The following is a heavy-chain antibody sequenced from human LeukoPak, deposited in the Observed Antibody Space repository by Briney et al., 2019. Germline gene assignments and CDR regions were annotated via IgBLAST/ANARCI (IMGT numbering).Heavy chain of an antibody. CDR2: IYYSGST. D-gene: IGHD2-21*02. Sequence: SETLSLTCTVSGGSISSSSYYWGWIRQPPGKGLEWIGSIYYSGSTYYNPSLKSRVTISVDTSKNQFSLKLSSVTAADTAVYYCARVRAYCGGDCYFDYWGQGTLVTVSS. J-gene: IGHJ4*02. CDR1: GGSISSSSYY. CDR3: ARVRAYCGGDCYFDY. V-gene: IGHV4-39*01.